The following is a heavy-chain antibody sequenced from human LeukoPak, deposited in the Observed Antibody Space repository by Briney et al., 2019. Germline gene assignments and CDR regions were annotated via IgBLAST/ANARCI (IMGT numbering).Heavy chain of an antibody. CDR3: ARGASYDRSGP. D-gene: IGHD3-22*01. J-gene: IGHJ5*02. CDR2: INPNSGGT. Sequence: ASVKVSCKASGGTFSSYAISWVRQAPGQGLEWMGWINPNSGGTNYAQNFQGRVTMTRDTSISTAYMELSRLTSDDTAVYYCARGASYDRSGPWGQGTLVTVSS. V-gene: IGHV1-2*02. CDR1: GGTFSSYA.